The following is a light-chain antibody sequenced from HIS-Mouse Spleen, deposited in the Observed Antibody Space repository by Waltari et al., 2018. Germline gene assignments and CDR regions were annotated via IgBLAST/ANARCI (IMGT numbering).Light chain of an antibody. CDR3: QQYNSYSWT. Sequence: DIQMTQSPSTSSASVGDRVTITCRASQSISSWLAWYQQKPEKAPKLLIYKASSLESEVPSRFSGSGSGTEFTLTISSLQPDDFATYYCQQYNSYSWTFGQGTKVEIK. J-gene: IGKJ1*01. CDR2: KAS. CDR1: QSISSW. V-gene: IGKV1-5*03.